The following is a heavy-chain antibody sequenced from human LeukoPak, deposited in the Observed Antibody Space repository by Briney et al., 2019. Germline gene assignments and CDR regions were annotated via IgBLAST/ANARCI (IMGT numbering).Heavy chain of an antibody. Sequence: RPSETLSLTCAVYGGSFIGYYWSWLRQPPGKELEWIGEINHSGGANYNPSLKSRVTISADTSKSQFSLKLGSVTAADTAVYYCARVPLRFLEPFDYWGQGTLVTVSS. CDR2: INHSGGA. J-gene: IGHJ4*02. D-gene: IGHD3-3*01. V-gene: IGHV4-34*01. CDR3: ARVPLRFLEPFDY. CDR1: GGSFIGYY.